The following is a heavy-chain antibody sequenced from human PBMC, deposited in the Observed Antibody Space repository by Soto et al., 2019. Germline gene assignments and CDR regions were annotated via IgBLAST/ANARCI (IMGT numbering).Heavy chain of an antibody. CDR2: IKQDGSEK. V-gene: IGHV3-7*01. Sequence: GGSLRLSCAASGFTFSNFWMSWVRQAPGKGLEWVANIKQDGSEKYYVESVKGRLTISRDNAKNSLFLQMNSLRAEDTAVYYCARGQKYYYGMDVWGQGTTVTVSS. CDR3: ARGQKYYYGMDV. CDR1: GFTFSNFW. J-gene: IGHJ6*02.